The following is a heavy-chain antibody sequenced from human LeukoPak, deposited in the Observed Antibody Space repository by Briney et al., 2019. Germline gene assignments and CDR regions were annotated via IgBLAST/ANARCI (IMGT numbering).Heavy chain of an antibody. Sequence: ASVKVSCKASGYTFNDYGISWVRQAPGQGLEWMGWVTSYNGDTNYAQKFQGRVTMSTDTSTSTAYMELRSLRFDDTAIYYCAKDWHILTGRNCFDPWGQGTLVTVSS. CDR2: VTSYNGDT. D-gene: IGHD3-9*01. CDR1: GYTFNDYG. CDR3: AKDWHILTGRNCFDP. V-gene: IGHV1-18*01. J-gene: IGHJ5*02.